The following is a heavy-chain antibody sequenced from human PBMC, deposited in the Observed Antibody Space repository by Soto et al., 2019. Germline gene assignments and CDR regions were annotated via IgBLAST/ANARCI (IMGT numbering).Heavy chain of an antibody. CDR3: ARVGSSSWYEPHHNWFDP. J-gene: IGHJ5*02. V-gene: IGHV1-18*01. CDR2: ISAYNGNT. Sequence: ASVKVSCKASGYTFTSYGISWVRQAPGQGLEWMGWISAYNGNTNYAQKLQGRVTMTTDTSTSTAYMELRSLRSDDTAVYYCARVGSSSWYEPHHNWFDPWGQGTLVTVSS. CDR1: GYTFTSYG. D-gene: IGHD6-13*01.